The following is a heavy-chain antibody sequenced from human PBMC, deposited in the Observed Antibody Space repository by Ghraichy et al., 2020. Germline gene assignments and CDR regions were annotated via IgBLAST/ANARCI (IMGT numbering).Heavy chain of an antibody. V-gene: IGHV4-4*02. D-gene: IGHD5-12*01. CDR1: GGSISSSNW. J-gene: IGHJ4*02. Sequence: SETLSLTCAVSGGSISSSNWWSWVRQPPGKGLEWIGEIYHSGSTNYNPSLKSRVTISVDKSTNQFSLKLSPVTAADTAGYYCARGGGRSGYDYWGQGTLVTVSS. CDR3: ARGGGRSGYDY. CDR2: IYHSGST.